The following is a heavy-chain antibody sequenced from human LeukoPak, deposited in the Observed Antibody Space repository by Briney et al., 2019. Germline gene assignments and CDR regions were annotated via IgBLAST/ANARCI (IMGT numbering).Heavy chain of an antibody. CDR1: NYPITSDYY. CDR3: XRAGFGTAYNRFYYYMDV. V-gene: IGHV4-38-2*01. D-gene: IGHD3-10*01. J-gene: IGHJ6*03. Sequence: PSETLSLTCEVSNYPITSDYYWVWIRQPPGQGLEWIGQIFHSGIAHYNPSLKSRFTMSVDTSRSQFSVNLNSVTAADTAVYYCXRAGFGTAYNRFYYYMDVWGKGTTVTVSS. CDR2: IFHSGIA.